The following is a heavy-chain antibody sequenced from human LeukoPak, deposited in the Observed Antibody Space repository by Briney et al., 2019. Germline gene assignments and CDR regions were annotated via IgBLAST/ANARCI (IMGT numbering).Heavy chain of an antibody. Sequence: GGSLRLSCAASGFTFSSYGMHWVRQAPGKGLEWVAFVRSDGSIKYADSVKGRFTISRDDSKNTLYLQMNSLRHEDTAVYYCAKDQNTTWYSGGYYWGQGTLVTVSS. V-gene: IGHV3-30*02. CDR3: AKDQNTTWYSGGYY. CDR1: GFTFSSYG. J-gene: IGHJ4*02. D-gene: IGHD2-15*01. CDR2: VRSDGSIK.